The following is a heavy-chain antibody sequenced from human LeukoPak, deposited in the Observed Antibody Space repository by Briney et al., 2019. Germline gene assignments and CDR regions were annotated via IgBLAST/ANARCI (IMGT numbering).Heavy chain of an antibody. V-gene: IGHV4-59*02. CDR2: IHYSGST. D-gene: IGHD2-15*01. CDR1: GGSVNSYY. Sequence: PSETLSLTCNVSGGSVNSYYWSWIRLPPGKGLEWIGYIHYSGSTDYNPSLKSRVTISVDTSKNQFSLKLSSVTAADTAVYYCARDLGGAESFHNWGQGTLVTVSS. CDR3: ARDLGGAESFHN. J-gene: IGHJ1*01.